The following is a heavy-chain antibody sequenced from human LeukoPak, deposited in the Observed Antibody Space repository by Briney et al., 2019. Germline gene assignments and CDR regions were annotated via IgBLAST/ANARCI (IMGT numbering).Heavy chain of an antibody. D-gene: IGHD6-19*01. CDR2: IYYSGST. CDR3: ARLRSIAVAGTVLDY. V-gene: IGHV4-39*01. CDR1: GGSISSSSYY. J-gene: IGHJ4*02. Sequence: SETLSLTCTVSGGSISSSSYYWGWIRQPPGKGLEWIGGIYYSGSTYYNPSLKSRVTISVDTSKNQFSLKLSSVTAADTAVYYCARLRSIAVAGTVLDYWGQGTLVTVSS.